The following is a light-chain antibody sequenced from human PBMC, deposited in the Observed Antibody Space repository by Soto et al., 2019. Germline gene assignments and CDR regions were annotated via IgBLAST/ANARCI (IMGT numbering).Light chain of an antibody. CDR3: QHYNSYGT. J-gene: IGKJ1*01. CDR2: DVS. CDR1: QSISSW. V-gene: IGKV1-5*01. Sequence: DIQMTQSPSTLSASVGDRVTITFRASQSISSWLAWYQQKPGKAPKLLVYDVSSLETGVPSRFSGSGSGTEFTLTISSLQPDDFATYYCQHYNSYGTFGQGTKVDIK.